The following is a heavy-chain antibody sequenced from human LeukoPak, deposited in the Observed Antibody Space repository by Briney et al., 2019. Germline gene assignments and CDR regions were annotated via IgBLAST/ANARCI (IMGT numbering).Heavy chain of an antibody. V-gene: IGHV1-18*01. CDR1: GYTFTSYG. CDR3: ARDPTLAYCGGDCYSHFDY. J-gene: IGHJ4*02. D-gene: IGHD2-21*02. Sequence: GASVKVSCKASGYTFTSYGISWVRQAPGQGLEWMGWISAYNGNTSYAQKLQGRVTMTTDTSTSTAYMELRSLRSDDTAVYYCARDPTLAYCGGDCYSHFDYWGQGTLVTVSS. CDR2: ISAYNGNT.